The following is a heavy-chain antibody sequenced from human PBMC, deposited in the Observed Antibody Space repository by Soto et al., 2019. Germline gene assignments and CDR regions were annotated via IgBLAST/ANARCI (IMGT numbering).Heavy chain of an antibody. J-gene: IGHJ6*02. V-gene: IGHV4-39*01. CDR1: GGSIRSGPYS. CDR2: FHYSGRT. CDR3: ARLAGYCSGTSCYGYYGMDV. Sequence: SETLSLSCSVSGGSIRSGPYSWGWIRQPSGKGLEWIGTFHYSGRTYYSPSLESRVTISVDTSKNQFSLKVSSVTAADTAVFYCARLAGYCSGTSCYGYYGMDVWGQGTTVT. D-gene: IGHD2-2*01.